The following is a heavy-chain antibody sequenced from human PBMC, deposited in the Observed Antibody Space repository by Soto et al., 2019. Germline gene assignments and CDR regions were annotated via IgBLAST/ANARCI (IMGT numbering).Heavy chain of an antibody. V-gene: IGHV3-30*18. D-gene: IGHD1-26*01. CDR1: GFTFSSYG. CDR3: AKALSGSYVY. CDR2: ISYDGSNK. Sequence: GGSLRLSCAASGFTFSSYGMHWVRQAPGKGLEWVAVISYDGSNKYYADSVKGRFTISRDNSKNTLYLQMNSLRAEDTAAYYCAKALSGSYVYWGQGTLVTVSS. J-gene: IGHJ4*02.